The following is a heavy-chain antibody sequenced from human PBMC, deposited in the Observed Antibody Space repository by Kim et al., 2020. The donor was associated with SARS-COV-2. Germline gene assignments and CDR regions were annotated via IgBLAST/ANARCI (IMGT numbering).Heavy chain of an antibody. Sequence: DSVKGRFTITRDNAKNTLYLQTNSLRVEDTAVYCCGSEGAYDSSGDVAFEIWGQGTMVTVSS. CDR3: GSEGAYDSSGDVAFEI. V-gene: IGHV3-74*01. D-gene: IGHD3-22*01. J-gene: IGHJ3*02.